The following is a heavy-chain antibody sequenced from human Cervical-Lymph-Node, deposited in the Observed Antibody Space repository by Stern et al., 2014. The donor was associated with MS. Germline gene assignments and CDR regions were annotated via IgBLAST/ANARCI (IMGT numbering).Heavy chain of an antibody. J-gene: IGHJ6*02. Sequence: VQLVESGAEVKKPGASVKVSCKASGYTFTSYDINWVRQATGQGLEWMGSMNPNSGNTGYAQKFQGRVTMTRNTSISTAYMELSSLRSEDTAVYYCAREGGIEMATISHYYYGMDVWGQGTTVTVSS. V-gene: IGHV1-8*01. CDR2: MNPNSGNT. CDR1: GYTFTSYD. CDR3: AREGGIEMATISHYYYGMDV. D-gene: IGHD5-24*01.